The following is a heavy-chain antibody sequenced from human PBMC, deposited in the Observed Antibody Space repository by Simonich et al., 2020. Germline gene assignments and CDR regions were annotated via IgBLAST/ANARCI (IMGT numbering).Heavy chain of an antibody. J-gene: IGHJ4*02. CDR2: ISYDGSNT. V-gene: IGHV3-30*04. CDR3: ARRGSGFDY. D-gene: IGHD6-19*01. Sequence: VQLLESGGGLVQPGGSLRLSCAASGFTFSSYAMSWVRQAPGKGLEWVEVISYDGSNTDYADSVKGRFTISRDNSKNTLYLQMNSLRAEDTAVYYCARRGSGFDYWGQGTLVTVSS. CDR1: GFTFSSYA.